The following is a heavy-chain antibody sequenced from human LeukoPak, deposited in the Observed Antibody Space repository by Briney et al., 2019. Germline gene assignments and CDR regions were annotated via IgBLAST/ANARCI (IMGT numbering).Heavy chain of an antibody. D-gene: IGHD2-15*01. Sequence: GSSVKVSCKASGGSFSSDAISWVRQVPGQGLEWMGRIIPILGIANYAQKFQGRVTITADKSTSTAYMELSSLRSEDTAVYYCAREEYCSGGSCYSSWFDPWGQGTLVTVSS. J-gene: IGHJ5*02. CDR2: IIPILGIA. CDR1: GGSFSSDA. CDR3: AREEYCSGGSCYSSWFDP. V-gene: IGHV1-69*04.